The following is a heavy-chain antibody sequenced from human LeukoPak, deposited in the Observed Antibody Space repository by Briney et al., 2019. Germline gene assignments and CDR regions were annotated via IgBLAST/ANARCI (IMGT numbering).Heavy chain of an antibody. CDR1: GGSFSNYY. Sequence: PSETLSLTCGVSGGSFSNYYWSWIRQSPENGLEWIGEINHSGSTNYNPSLKSRVTLSVDTSKNQFSLKLSSVTAADTAVYYCARRPLKLEMATVLDYWGQGTLVTVSS. D-gene: IGHD5-24*01. V-gene: IGHV4-34*01. J-gene: IGHJ4*02. CDR3: ARRPLKLEMATVLDY. CDR2: INHSGST.